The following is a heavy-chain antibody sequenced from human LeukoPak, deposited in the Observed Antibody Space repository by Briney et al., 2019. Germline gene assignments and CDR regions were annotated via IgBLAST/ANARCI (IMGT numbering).Heavy chain of an antibody. D-gene: IGHD3-16*01. V-gene: IGHV3-23*01. J-gene: IGHJ6*03. CDR1: GFTFSSYA. Sequence: LPGGSLRLSCAASGFTFSSYAMSWVRQAPGKGLEWVSAISGGGGSTYYADSVKGRFTISRDNSKNTLYLQMNSLRAEDTAVYYCAKISYDYIWGSYRYMDVWGKGTTVTVSS. CDR3: AKISYDYIWGSYRYMDV. CDR2: ISGGGGST.